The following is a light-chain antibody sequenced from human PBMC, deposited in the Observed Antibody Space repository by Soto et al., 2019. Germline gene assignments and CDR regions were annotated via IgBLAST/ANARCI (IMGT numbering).Light chain of an antibody. CDR3: QTWGSSIVV. Sequence: QSVLTQSPSASASLGASVKLTCTLSSGHSNYAIAWHQQQSEKGPRYLMKLNSDGSHSKGDGIPDRFSGSSSGAERYLTISSLQSEDEADYSCQTWGSSIVVFGGGTKLTVL. J-gene: IGLJ2*01. V-gene: IGLV4-69*01. CDR1: SGHSNYA. CDR2: LNSDGSH.